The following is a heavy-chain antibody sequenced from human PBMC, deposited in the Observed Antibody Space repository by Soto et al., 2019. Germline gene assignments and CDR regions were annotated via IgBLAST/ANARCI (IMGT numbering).Heavy chain of an antibody. CDR1: GFTVSSNY. Sequence: EVQLVESGGGLIQPGGSLRLSCAASGFTVSSNYMSWVRQAPGKGLEWVSVIYSGGSTYYADSVKGRFTISRDNSKNTLYLQMNSLRAEDTAVYYCARDRIVAGLYYYYGMDVWGQGTTVTVSS. V-gene: IGHV3-53*01. D-gene: IGHD6-19*01. CDR2: IYSGGST. CDR3: ARDRIVAGLYYYYGMDV. J-gene: IGHJ6*02.